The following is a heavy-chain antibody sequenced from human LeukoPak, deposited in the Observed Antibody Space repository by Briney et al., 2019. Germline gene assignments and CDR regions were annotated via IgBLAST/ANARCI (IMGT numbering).Heavy chain of an antibody. CDR1: GYTFTSYY. CDR2: INPSGGST. J-gene: IGHJ4*02. Sequence: ATVKVSCKASGYTFTSYYMHWVRQAPGHGLEWMGIINPSGGSTSYAQKFQGRVTMTRDTSTSTVYMELSSLRSEDTAVYYCARDQDGYNYLYYFDYWGQGTLVTVSS. CDR3: ARDQDGYNYLYYFDY. V-gene: IGHV1-46*01. D-gene: IGHD5-24*01.